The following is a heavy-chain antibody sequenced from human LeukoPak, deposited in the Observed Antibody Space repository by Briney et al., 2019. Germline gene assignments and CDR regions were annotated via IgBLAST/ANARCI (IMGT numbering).Heavy chain of an antibody. CDR1: GFTFSSYW. V-gene: IGHV3-74*01. CDR3: AREGTTTREVGY. Sequence: GGSLRLSCAASGFTFSSYWMHWVRQAPGKGLVWVSRINSDGSSTSYADSVKGRFTISRDNAKNTLYLQMNSLRAEDTAVYYCAREGTTTREVGYWGQGTLVTVSS. J-gene: IGHJ4*02. D-gene: IGHD1-26*01. CDR2: INSDGSST.